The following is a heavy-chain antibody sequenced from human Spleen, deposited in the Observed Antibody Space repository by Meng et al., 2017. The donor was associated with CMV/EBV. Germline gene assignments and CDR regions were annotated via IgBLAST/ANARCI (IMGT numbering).Heavy chain of an antibody. CDR2: IYYSGST. V-gene: IGHV4-30-4*08. J-gene: IGHJ5*02. Sequence: GDYYWSWIRQPPGKGLEWIGYIYYSGSTYYNPSLKSRVTISVDTSKNQFSLKLSSVTAADTAVYYCARSPDIVVVPAARSPSWFDPWGQGTLVTVSS. CDR1: GDYY. CDR3: ARSPDIVVVPAARSPSWFDP. D-gene: IGHD2-2*01.